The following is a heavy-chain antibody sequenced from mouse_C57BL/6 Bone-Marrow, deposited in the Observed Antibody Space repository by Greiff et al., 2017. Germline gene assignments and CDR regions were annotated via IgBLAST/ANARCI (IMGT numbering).Heavy chain of an antibody. CDR2: IDPEIGDT. V-gene: IGHV14-4*01. CDR1: GFNIKDDY. CDR3: SSFDGNYFDF. J-gene: IGHJ2*01. Sequence: EVQLVESGAELVRPGASVKLSCTASGFNIKDDYIHWVKQRPEQGLEWIGWIDPEIGDTEYASKFQGKATITSDTSSNTAYLQLRSLTSEDTAVDYCSSFDGNYFDFWGQGTPLTVAS. D-gene: IGHD2-3*01.